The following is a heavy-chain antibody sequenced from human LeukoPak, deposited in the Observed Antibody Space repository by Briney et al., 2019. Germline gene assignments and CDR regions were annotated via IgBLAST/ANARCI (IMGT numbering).Heavy chain of an antibody. Sequence: GASVKVSCKASGYTFTSYDINWVRQATGQGLEWMGWMNPNSGNTGYAQKFQGRVTMTRNTSISTAYMELSSLRAEDTAVYYCAKDVGDYVDYFDYWGQGTLVTVSS. CDR1: GYTFTSYD. CDR3: AKDVGDYVDYFDY. CDR2: MNPNSGNT. J-gene: IGHJ4*02. D-gene: IGHD4-17*01. V-gene: IGHV1-8*01.